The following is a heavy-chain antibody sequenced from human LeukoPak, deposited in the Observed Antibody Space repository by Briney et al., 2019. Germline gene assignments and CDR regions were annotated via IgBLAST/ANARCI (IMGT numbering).Heavy chain of an antibody. CDR3: PRDDFEYSVHYGMDV. CDR2: VYCSGNT. D-gene: IGHD3-9*01. J-gene: IGHJ6*02. V-gene: IGHV4-4*07. Sequence: SETLSLTCSVSGGSISTYYWSWPRQPAGKGLEWLGRVYCSGNTNYNPSLKSRVTMSEETSKNQISLRLRSVTAADTAVYYCPRDDFEYSVHYGMDVWGQGTTVTVSS. CDR1: GGSISTYY.